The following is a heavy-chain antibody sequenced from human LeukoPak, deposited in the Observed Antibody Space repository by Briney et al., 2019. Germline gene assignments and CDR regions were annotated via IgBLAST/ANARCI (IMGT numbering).Heavy chain of an antibody. V-gene: IGHV3-74*01. Sequence: PGGSLRLSCAASGFTFSNYWMHWVRKAPGKELVWVSRINTDGSSTNYADSVKGRFTISRDNTKNTVYLQMNSLRAEDTAVYYCANGAFRLYYIDVWGKGTTVTVSS. CDR3: ANGAFRLYYIDV. D-gene: IGHD3-16*01. J-gene: IGHJ6*03. CDR2: INTDGSST. CDR1: GFTFSNYW.